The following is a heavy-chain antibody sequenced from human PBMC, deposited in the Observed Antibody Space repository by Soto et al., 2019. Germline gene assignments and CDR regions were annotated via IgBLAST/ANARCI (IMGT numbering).Heavy chain of an antibody. Sequence: QVQLQESGPGLVRPSETLSLTCTVSGGSISSGHYYWSWSRQPPGKGLEWIGYISYTGSTNYNPSLKSRVIISVDTSKNQFSLKMDAVTAAGAAVYYCARSGAGSGWLGGQGTLVTVSS. D-gene: IGHD6-19*01. V-gene: IGHV4-61*01. CDR3: ARSGAGSGWL. CDR2: ISYTGST. J-gene: IGHJ4*02. CDR1: GGSISSGHYY.